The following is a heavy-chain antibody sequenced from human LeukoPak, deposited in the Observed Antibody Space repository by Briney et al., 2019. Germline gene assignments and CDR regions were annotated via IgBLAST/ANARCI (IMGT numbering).Heavy chain of an antibody. D-gene: IGHD3-3*01. J-gene: IGHJ4*02. CDR3: ARDSLYYDFWNGSQGPPDY. Sequence: GGSLRLSCAASGFTFSDYYMSWIRQAPGKGLEWVSYISSSGSTIYYADSVKGRFTISRDNAKNSLYLQMNSLRAEDTAVYYCARDSLYYDFWNGSQGPPDYWGQGTLVTVSS. CDR2: ISSSGSTI. V-gene: IGHV3-11*01. CDR1: GFTFSDYY.